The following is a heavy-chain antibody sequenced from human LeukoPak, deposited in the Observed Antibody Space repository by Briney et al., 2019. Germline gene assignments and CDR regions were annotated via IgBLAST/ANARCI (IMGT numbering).Heavy chain of an antibody. CDR2: ISDSAGRT. V-gene: IGHV3-23*01. CDR1: NFTFSNYG. J-gene: IGHJ6*04. Sequence: PGGSLRLSCAASNFTFSNYGMSWVRQAPGKGLEWVSAISDSAGRTYYADSVKGRFTISRDNAKSSLYLQMNSLRAEDTAVYYCAELGITMIGGVWGKGTTVTISS. D-gene: IGHD3-10*02. CDR3: AELGITMIGGV.